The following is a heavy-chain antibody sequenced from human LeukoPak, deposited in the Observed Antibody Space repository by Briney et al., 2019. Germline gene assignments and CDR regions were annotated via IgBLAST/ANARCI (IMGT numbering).Heavy chain of an antibody. CDR2: ISSSSSYI. V-gene: IGHV3-21*01. J-gene: IGHJ4*02. CDR1: GFTFSSYS. Sequence: SGGSLRLSCAASGFTFSSYSMNWVRQAPGKGLEWVSSISSSSSYIYYADSVKGRFTISRDNAKNSLYLQMNSLRAEDTAVYYCARANGGKGVDYWGQGTLVTVSS. CDR3: ARANGGKGVDY. D-gene: IGHD4-23*01.